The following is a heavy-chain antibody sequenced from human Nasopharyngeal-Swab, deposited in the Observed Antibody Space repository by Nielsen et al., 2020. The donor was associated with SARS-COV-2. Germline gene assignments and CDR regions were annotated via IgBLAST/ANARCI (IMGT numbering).Heavy chain of an antibody. J-gene: IGHJ4*02. V-gene: IGHV4-39*01. CDR2: IYYSGST. CDR3: ATERAIAVAGTFGANFDY. D-gene: IGHD6-19*01. Sequence: WIRQPPGKGLEWIGSIYYSGSTYYNPSLKSRVPISIDTAKTKFSLKLSPVTAADTAVYYCATERAIAVAGTFGANFDYWGQGTLVTVSS.